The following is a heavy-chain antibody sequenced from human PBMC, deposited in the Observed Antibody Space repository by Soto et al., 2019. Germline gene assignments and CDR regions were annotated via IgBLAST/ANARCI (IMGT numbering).Heavy chain of an antibody. CDR1: GYSFTGYW. CDR2: IYPGDSDT. D-gene: IGHD2-2*01. J-gene: IGHJ3*01. V-gene: IGHV5-51*01. Sequence: PGESLKISCKGSGYSFTGYWIGWVRQMPGKGLEWMGIIYPGDSDTRYSPSFQGQVTISADKSISTAYLQWSSLKASDTAMYYCARTYCSSTSCYGARFWGQGTMVTVSS. CDR3: ARTYCSSTSCYGARF.